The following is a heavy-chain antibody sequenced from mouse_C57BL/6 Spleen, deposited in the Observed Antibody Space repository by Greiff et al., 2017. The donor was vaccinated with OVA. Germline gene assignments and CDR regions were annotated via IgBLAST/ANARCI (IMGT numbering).Heavy chain of an antibody. J-gene: IGHJ2*01. CDR3: ARAYYSNYPDY. CDR2: ISSGSSTL. D-gene: IGHD2-5*01. Sequence: EVKLVESGGGLVKPGGSLKLSCAASGFTFSDYGMHWVRQAPEKGLEWVAYISSGSSTLSYADTVTGRFTISRDNAKNTLFLQMTILRSEDTAMYYYARAYYSNYPDYWGQGTTLTVSS. V-gene: IGHV5-17*01. CDR1: GFTFSDYG.